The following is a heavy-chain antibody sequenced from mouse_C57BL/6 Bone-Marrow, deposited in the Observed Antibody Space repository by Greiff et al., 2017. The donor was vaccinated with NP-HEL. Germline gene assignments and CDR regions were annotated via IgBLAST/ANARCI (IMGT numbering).Heavy chain of an antibody. J-gene: IGHJ1*03. CDR3: ARWIYYYGSSYGYFDV. Sequence: VQLQQSGPGLAKPSQTLSLTCSVTGYSFTSYYWNWIRQFPGNKLEYMGYISYSGSTYYNPSLKSRISITRDTSTNQYYQQLNSVTTEDTATYYCARWIYYYGSSYGYFDVWGTGTTVTVSS. CDR2: ISYSGST. CDR1: GYSFTSYY. D-gene: IGHD1-1*01. V-gene: IGHV3-8*01.